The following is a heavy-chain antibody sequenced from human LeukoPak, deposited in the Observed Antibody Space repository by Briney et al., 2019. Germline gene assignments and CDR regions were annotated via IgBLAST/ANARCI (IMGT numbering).Heavy chain of an antibody. CDR2: ISAYNGNT. CDR1: GYTFTSYG. CDR3: ARTISSSWIVGEYFQH. J-gene: IGHJ1*01. V-gene: IGHV1-18*01. Sequence: ASVKVSCKASGYTFTSYGISWVRQAPGQGLEWMGWISAYNGNTNYAQKLQGRVTMTTDTSTSTAYMELRSLRSDDTAVYYCARTISSSWIVGEYFQHWGQGTLVTVSS. D-gene: IGHD6-13*01.